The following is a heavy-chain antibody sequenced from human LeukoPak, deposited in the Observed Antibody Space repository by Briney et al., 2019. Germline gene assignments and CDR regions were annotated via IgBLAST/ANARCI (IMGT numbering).Heavy chain of an antibody. CDR3: ARDGAYCGGDCYWFDY. J-gene: IGHJ4*02. D-gene: IGHD2-21*02. V-gene: IGHV1-2*04. Sequence: ASVKVSCKASGYTFTSYGISWVRQAPGQGLEWMGWINPNSGGTNYAQKFQGWVTMTRDTSISTAYMELSRLRSDDTAVYYCARDGAYCGGDCYWFDYWGQGTLVTVSS. CDR1: GYTFTSYG. CDR2: INPNSGGT.